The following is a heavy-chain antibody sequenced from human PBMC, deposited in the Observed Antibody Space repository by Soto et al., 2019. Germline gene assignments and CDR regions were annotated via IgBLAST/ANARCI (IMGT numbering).Heavy chain of an antibody. CDR1: GGSISSYY. D-gene: IGHD3-3*01. V-gene: IGHV4-59*01. J-gene: IGHJ6*02. Sequence: QVQLQESGPGLVKPSETLSLTCTVSGGSISSYYWSWIRQPPGKGLEWIGYIYYSGSTNYNPSLKSRGTISVDTSKNQFSLKLSSVTAADTAVYYCARTTLPLPLRFLEWTPRYYGMDVWGQGTTVTVSS. CDR3: ARTTLPLPLRFLEWTPRYYGMDV. CDR2: IYYSGST.